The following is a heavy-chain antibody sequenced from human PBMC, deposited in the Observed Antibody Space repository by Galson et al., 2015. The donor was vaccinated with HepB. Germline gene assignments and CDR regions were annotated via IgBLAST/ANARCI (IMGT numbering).Heavy chain of an antibody. V-gene: IGHV3-48*04. D-gene: IGHD6-13*01. Sequence: SLRLSCAGSGMPFSAYSMNWVRQAPGKGLEWISYINSRSDTTYYAGSVRGRFTISRNNAANYVYLEMSSLRVEDTGVYFCARGEKCQQLIRSYFFGMDVWGPGTTVIVSS. CDR3: ARGEKCQQLIRSYFFGMDV. CDR1: GMPFSAYS. CDR2: INSRSDTT. J-gene: IGHJ6*02.